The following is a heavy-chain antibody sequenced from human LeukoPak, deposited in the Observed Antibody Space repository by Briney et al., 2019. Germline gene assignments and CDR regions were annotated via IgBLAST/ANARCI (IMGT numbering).Heavy chain of an antibody. D-gene: IGHD5-24*01. J-gene: IGHJ4*02. V-gene: IGHV1-3*01. Sequence: GASVKVSCKASEYTFTDYAINWVRQAPGQRLEWMGWINAGNGNTRYSQRFQGRVTVTRDTSASTAYMELSSLTSGDTAVYYCARGRWSATTASYYLDFWGQGTLVTVSS. CDR2: INAGNGNT. CDR3: ARGRWSATTASYYLDF. CDR1: EYTFTDYA.